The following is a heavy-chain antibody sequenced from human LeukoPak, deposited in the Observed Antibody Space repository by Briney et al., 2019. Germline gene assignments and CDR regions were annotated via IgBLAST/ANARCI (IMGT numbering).Heavy chain of an antibody. CDR1: GFTVSSNY. CDR2: IYSGGST. D-gene: IGHD4-17*01. J-gene: IGHJ3*02. CDR3: ARDQTVPPGDAFDI. V-gene: IGHV3-53*01. Sequence: GGSLRLSCAACGFTVSSNYMSWVRQAPGKGLEWVSVIYSGGSTYYADSVKGRFTISRDNSKNTLYLQMNSLRAEDTAVYYCARDQTVPPGDAFDIWGQGTMVTVSS.